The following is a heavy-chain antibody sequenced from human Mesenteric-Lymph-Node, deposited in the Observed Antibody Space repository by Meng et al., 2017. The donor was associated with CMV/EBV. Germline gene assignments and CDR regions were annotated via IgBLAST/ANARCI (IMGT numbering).Heavy chain of an antibody. CDR3: VKGGSDSSRYWRI. Sequence: CAVSVWSFSDICWPWIRQSPGMGLEWIGEIYPSGSTNYNPSLESRVTISSDKSRNQISLKLTSVTAADTAVYYCVKGGSDSSRYWRIWGQGTLVTVSS. D-gene: IGHD2-15*01. V-gene: IGHV4-34*01. J-gene: IGHJ4*02. CDR1: VWSFSDIC. CDR2: IYPSGST.